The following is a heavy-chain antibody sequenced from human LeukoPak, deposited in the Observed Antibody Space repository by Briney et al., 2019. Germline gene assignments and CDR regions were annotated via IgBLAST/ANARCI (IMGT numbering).Heavy chain of an antibody. Sequence: ASVKVSCKASRYIFITYAMHWVRQAPGQRLEWMGWINAGNGDTKYSQNFQGRVTITRDTSASTAYMELSSLRSDDTAVYYCARERARGLRLYGMDVWGQGTTVTVSS. CDR1: RYIFITYA. D-gene: IGHD5-12*01. CDR3: ARERARGLRLYGMDV. J-gene: IGHJ6*02. CDR2: INAGNGDT. V-gene: IGHV1-3*01.